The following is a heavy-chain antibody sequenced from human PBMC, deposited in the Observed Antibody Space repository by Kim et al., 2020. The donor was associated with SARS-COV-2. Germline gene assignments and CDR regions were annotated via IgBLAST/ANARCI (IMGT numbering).Heavy chain of an antibody. CDR2: ISYNGGDA. V-gene: IGHV3-23*01. D-gene: IGHD3-3*01. CDR3: AKNWNFDY. J-gene: IGHJ4*02. CDR1: GFTFSNSA. Sequence: GGSLRLSCAASGFTFSNSAMSWARQAPGKGLEWVSAISYNGGDAYYADSVKGRFTISRDNPKNTLYLQMNSLRAEDTAIYYCAKNWNFDYWGQGTLVTVSS.